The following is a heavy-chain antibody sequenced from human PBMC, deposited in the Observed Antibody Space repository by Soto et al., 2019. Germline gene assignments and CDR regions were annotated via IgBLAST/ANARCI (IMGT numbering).Heavy chain of an antibody. J-gene: IGHJ6*02. V-gene: IGHV3-23*01. CDR1: GFTFSSYA. CDR3: AKDRPDYYDFWSGFSYGMDV. Sequence: GGSLRFSCAASGFTFSSYAMSWVRQAPGKGLEWVSAISGSGGSTYYADPVKGRFTISRDNSKNTLYLQMNSLRAEDTAVYYCAKDRPDYYDFWSGFSYGMDVWGQGTTVTVSS. D-gene: IGHD3-3*01. CDR2: ISGSGGST.